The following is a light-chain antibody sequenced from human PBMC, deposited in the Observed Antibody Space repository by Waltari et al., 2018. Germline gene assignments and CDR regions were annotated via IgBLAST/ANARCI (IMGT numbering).Light chain of an antibody. CDR1: NIGDKS. V-gene: IGLV3-21*02. Sequence: SYILAQPPSMSVAPGQTATLPCGGHNIGDKSVPWYRQRPGQAPALVVYDDDDRPSGISERIAGSNSGNTATLIITRVEAGDEADYYCQVWDASTDDRVFGGGTKLTVL. J-gene: IGLJ3*02. CDR3: QVWDASTDDRV. CDR2: DDD.